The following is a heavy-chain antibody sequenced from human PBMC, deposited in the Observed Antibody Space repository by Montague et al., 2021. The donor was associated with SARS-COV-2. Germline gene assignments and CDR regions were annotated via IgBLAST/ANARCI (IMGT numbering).Heavy chain of an antibody. CDR2: IYYSGST. CDR3: ATHLKVSYYIAAAGALDY. CDR1: GGSISSSSYY. D-gene: IGHD6-13*01. V-gene: IGHV4-39*01. J-gene: IGHJ4*02. Sequence: SETLSLTCTVSGGSISSSSYYWGWIRQPPGKGLEWIGSIYYSGSTYYNPSLKSRVTISVDTSKNQFSLKPSSVTAADTAVYYCATHLKVSYYIAAAGALDYWGQGTLVTVSS.